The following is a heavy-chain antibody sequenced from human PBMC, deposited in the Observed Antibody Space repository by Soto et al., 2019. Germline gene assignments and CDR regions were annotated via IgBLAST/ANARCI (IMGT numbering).Heavy chain of an antibody. D-gene: IGHD3-10*01. V-gene: IGHV4-34*01. J-gene: IGHJ5*02. Sequence: QVQLQQWGAGLLKPSETLSLTCAVYGGSFSGYYWSWIRQPPGKGLEWIGEINHSGSTNYNPSLKSRVTIAVDTSKNQFSLKLSSVPAADTAVYYCARGRTVLLWFGEYNWFDPWGQGTLVTVSS. CDR2: INHSGST. CDR3: ARGRTVLLWFGEYNWFDP. CDR1: GGSFSGYY.